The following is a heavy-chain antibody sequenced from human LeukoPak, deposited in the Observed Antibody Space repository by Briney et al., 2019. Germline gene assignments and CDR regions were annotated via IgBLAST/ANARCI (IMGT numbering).Heavy chain of an antibody. D-gene: IGHD6-6*01. CDR1: GFTFDDYA. J-gene: IGHJ6*03. CDR3: AKAAREEGFYYYYYMDV. CDR2: ISWDGGST. V-gene: IGHV3-43D*04. Sequence: PGGSLRLSCAASGFTFDDYAMHWVRQAPGKGLEWVSLISWDGGSTYYADSVKGRFPISRDNSKNSLYLQMNSLRAEDTALYYCAKAAREEGFYYYYYMDVWGKGTTVTVSS.